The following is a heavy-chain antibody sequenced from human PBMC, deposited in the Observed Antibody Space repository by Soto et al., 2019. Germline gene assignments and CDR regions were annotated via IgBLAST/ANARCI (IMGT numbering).Heavy chain of an antibody. Sequence: RLSCAASGFTFDDYAMWWVRQAPGKGLEWVPLINWDGDETYYADSVKGRFTISRDNINNSVYLQMSSLRTEDTALYYCAKGATVTTHYQYYGVDVWGQGTTVTVSS. CDR3: AKGATVTTHYQYYGVDV. CDR1: GFTFDDYA. J-gene: IGHJ6*02. V-gene: IGHV3-43D*04. CDR2: INWDGDET. D-gene: IGHD4-17*01.